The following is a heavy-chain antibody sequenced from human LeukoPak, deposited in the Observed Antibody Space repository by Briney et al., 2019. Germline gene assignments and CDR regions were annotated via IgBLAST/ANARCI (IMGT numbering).Heavy chain of an antibody. V-gene: IGHV3-43*02. J-gene: IGHJ4*02. CDR3: SRESGKFYY. CDR1: VLPIAVLA. CDR2: NSGDGVST. D-gene: IGHD3-10*01. Sequence: GGSLTLSCLPTVLPIAVLAMHLVRQAPRQGLKWVSLNSGDGVSTFYADSVEGRFRISRQNSKNSLSLEMNSLRPEDTDMYYCSRESGKFYYWDKGTLAAVSS.